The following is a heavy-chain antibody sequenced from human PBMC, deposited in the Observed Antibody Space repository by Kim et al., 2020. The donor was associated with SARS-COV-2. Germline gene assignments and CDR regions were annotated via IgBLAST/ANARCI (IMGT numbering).Heavy chain of an antibody. J-gene: IGHJ6*02. D-gene: IGHD1-1*01. CDR2: ISSSSSYI. Sequence: GGSLRLSCAASGFTFSSYSMNWVRQAPGKGLEWVSSISSSSSYIYYADSVKGRFTISRDNAKNSLYLQMNSLRAEDTAVYYCARDGQRGNWNLHPSYGMDVWGQGTTVTVSS. V-gene: IGHV3-21*01. CDR1: GFTFSSYS. CDR3: ARDGQRGNWNLHPSYGMDV.